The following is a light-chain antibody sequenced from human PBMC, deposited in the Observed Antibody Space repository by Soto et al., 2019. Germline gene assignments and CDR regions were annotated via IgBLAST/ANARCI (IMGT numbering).Light chain of an antibody. CDR1: ETVTKW. Sequence: DIQMTQSPSTLSASVGDRVTITCRASETVTKWLAWYRQKPGKAPNLLIYDASRLQIGVPSRFSGSESGADFTLTISSLQPDDFATYYCQQYSTYPYTFGQGTKLEIK. J-gene: IGKJ2*01. CDR2: DAS. V-gene: IGKV1-5*01. CDR3: QQYSTYPYT.